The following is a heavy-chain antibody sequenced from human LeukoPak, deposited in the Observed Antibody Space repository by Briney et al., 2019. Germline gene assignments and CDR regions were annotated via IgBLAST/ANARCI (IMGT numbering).Heavy chain of an antibody. V-gene: IGHV4-59*11. J-gene: IGHJ5*02. CDR2: IYYSGST. D-gene: IGHD6-6*01. CDR1: GGSISSHY. Sequence: SETLSLTCTVSGGSISSHYWSWIRQPPGKGLEWIGYIYYSGSTNYNPSLKSRVTISVDTSKDQFSLKLSSVTAADTAVYYCARDYSSSLMGWFDPWGQGTLVTVSS. CDR3: ARDYSSSLMGWFDP.